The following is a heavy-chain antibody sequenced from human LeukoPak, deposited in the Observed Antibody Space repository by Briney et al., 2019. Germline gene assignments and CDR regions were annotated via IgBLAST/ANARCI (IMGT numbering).Heavy chain of an antibody. CDR3: AKALLWFGEPMGQAFNI. CDR1: GFTFSRYA. D-gene: IGHD3-10*01. J-gene: IGHJ3*02. Sequence: GGSMSLSCAVSGFTFSRYAMSWDRQAPGKGLEWVSAISGSGGSTYYADSVKGRFTISRDNSKNTLYLQMNSLRAEDTAVYYCAKALLWFGEPMGQAFNIWGQGTMVTVSP. CDR2: ISGSGGST. V-gene: IGHV3-23*01.